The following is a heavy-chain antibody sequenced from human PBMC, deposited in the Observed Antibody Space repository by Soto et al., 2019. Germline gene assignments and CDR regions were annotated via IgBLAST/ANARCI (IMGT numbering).Heavy chain of an antibody. Sequence: SETLSLTCAVYGRSFTGYYWSWICQPPGKGLEWIGEINHSGSTNYNPSLKSRVTISVDTSKNQFSLKLSSVTAADTAVYYCARGRYSSSWYEVYYYYGMDVWGQGTTVT. CDR3: ARGRYSSSWYEVYYYYGMDV. CDR1: GRSFTGYY. J-gene: IGHJ6*02. D-gene: IGHD6-13*01. V-gene: IGHV4-34*01. CDR2: INHSGST.